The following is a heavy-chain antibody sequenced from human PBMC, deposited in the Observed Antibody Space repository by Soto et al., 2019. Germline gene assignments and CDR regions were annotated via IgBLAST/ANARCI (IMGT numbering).Heavy chain of an antibody. V-gene: IGHV2-5*02. D-gene: IGHD6-19*01. J-gene: IGHJ4*02. Sequence: QITLKESGPTVVKPTQTLTLTCSLSGFSLNTGGVGVGWIRQPPGKALEWLAVIYWDDDKSWNPSLRDRLTXXRXXSDDQVVLTVTNMDPVDTGTYYCARRRGGFGGCWTTPDFDYWGQGTLVTVSS. CDR1: GFSLNTGGVG. CDR3: ARRRGGFGGCWTTPDFDY. CDR2: IYWDDDK.